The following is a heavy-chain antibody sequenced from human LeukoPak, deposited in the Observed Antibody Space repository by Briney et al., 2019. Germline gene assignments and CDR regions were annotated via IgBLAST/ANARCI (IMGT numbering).Heavy chain of an antibody. CDR2: IYYSGST. CDR3: ARDGIQYGDAFDI. D-gene: IGHD5-18*01. J-gene: IGHJ3*02. V-gene: IGHV4-59*01. Sequence: SETLSLTCTVSGGSISSYYWCWIRQPPGKGLEWIGYIYYSGSTNYNPSLKSRVTISVDTSKNQFSLKLSSVTAADTAVYYCARDGIQYGDAFDIWGQGTMVTVSS. CDR1: GGSISSYY.